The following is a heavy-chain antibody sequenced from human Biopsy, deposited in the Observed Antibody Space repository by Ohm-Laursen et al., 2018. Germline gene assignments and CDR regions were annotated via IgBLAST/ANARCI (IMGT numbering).Heavy chain of an antibody. J-gene: IGHJ3*01. V-gene: IGHV4-59*12. CDR2: ITYRGST. Sequence: PSQTLSLTCNVSDGSIDNYHWTWIRQAPGKTLEWIGSITYRGSTNYNPSLKSRVTVSVDTSRNQFSLRLSSVTAADTGIYYCARDAALAVAPRADDGFDLWGQGTMVTVSS. CDR1: DGSIDNYH. CDR3: ARDAALAVAPRADDGFDL. D-gene: IGHD6-19*01.